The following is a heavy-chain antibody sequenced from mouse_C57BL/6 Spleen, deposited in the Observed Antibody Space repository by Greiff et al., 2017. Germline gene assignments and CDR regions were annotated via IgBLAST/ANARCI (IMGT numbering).Heavy chain of an antibody. J-gene: IGHJ2*01. CDR1: GYTFTSYW. V-gene: IGHV1-69*01. CDR2: IDPSDSYP. CDR3: ARVRANYYGSSPYYFDY. D-gene: IGHD1-1*01. Sequence: VQLQQSGAELVMPGASVKLSCKASGYTFTSYWMHWVKQRPGQGLEWIGEIDPSDSYPNYNQKFKGKSTLTVDKSSSTAYMQLSSLTSEDSAVYYCARVRANYYGSSPYYFDYWGQGTTLTVSS.